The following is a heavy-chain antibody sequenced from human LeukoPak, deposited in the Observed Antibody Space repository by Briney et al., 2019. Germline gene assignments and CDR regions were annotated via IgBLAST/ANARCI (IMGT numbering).Heavy chain of an antibody. V-gene: IGHV4-39*07. Sequence: SETLSLTCTVSGGSISSSSYYWGWIRQPPGKGLEWIGSIYYSGSANYNPSLKSRVTISVDTSKNQFSLKLSSVTAADTAVYYCAGLGIDAFDIWGQGTMVTVSS. D-gene: IGHD6-13*01. CDR2: IYYSGSA. CDR1: GGSISSSSYY. J-gene: IGHJ3*02. CDR3: AGLGIDAFDI.